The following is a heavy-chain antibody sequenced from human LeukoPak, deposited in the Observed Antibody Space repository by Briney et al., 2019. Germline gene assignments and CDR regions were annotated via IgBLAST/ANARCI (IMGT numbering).Heavy chain of an antibody. D-gene: IGHD3-10*01. J-gene: IGHJ4*02. CDR1: GGSISSYY. V-gene: IGHV4-4*07. CDR2: IYTSGST. Sequence: PSETLSLTCTVSGGSISSYYWSWIRQPAGKGLEWIGRIYTSGSTNYNPSLKSRVTISVDTSKNQFSLKLSSVTAADTAVYYCARMIYYGSGSYYNRGDYWGQGTLVTVSS. CDR3: ARMIYYGSGSYYNRGDY.